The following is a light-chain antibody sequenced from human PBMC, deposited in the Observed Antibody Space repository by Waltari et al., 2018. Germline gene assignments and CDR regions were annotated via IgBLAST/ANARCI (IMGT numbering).Light chain of an antibody. V-gene: IGKV1-13*02. J-gene: IGKJ5*01. Sequence: AIQLTQSPSSLSASVGDRVTIPCRASQGISSALAWYQQKPGKAPKLLIYDASSLESGVPSRFSGSGSGTDFTLTISSLQPEDFATYYCQQFNSYPFTFGQGTRLEIK. CDR1: QGISSA. CDR2: DAS. CDR3: QQFNSYPFT.